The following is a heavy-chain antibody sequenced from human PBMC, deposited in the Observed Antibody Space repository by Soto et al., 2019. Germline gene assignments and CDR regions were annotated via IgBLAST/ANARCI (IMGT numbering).Heavy chain of an antibody. Sequence: GASVKASCKASGYTFAGYTMNCVRQAPGQRLEWMGWINPDTGNTKSSQKFQDRVIITRDTSASTAYMDLSSLRSEDTAVYYCWCGNARDQH. V-gene: IGHV1-3*01. CDR3: WCGNARDQH. D-gene: IGHD2-15*01. CDR1: GYTFAGYT. CDR2: INPDTGNT. J-gene: IGHJ1*01.